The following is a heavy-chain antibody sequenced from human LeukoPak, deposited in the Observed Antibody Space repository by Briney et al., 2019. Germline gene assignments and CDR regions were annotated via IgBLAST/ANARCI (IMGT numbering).Heavy chain of an antibody. Sequence: GGSLRLSCAASGFTFSSYSMNWVRQAPGKGLEWVSSISSSSSYIYYADSVKGRFTISRYNAKNSLYLQVNSLRAEDTAVYYCARGERASFPSLDYWGQGTLVTVSS. CDR3: ARGERASFPSLDY. CDR2: ISSSSSYI. V-gene: IGHV3-21*01. CDR1: GFTFSSYS. D-gene: IGHD1-1*01. J-gene: IGHJ4*02.